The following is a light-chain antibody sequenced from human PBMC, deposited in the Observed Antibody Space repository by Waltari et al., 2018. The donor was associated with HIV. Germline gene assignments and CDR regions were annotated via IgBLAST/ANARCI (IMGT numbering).Light chain of an antibody. CDR1: SSDVGAYHY. J-gene: IGLJ1*01. Sequence: QSALTQPASVSGSPGQSITISCTGTSSDVGAYHYVSCYQQHPGKAPKLMIYEVSNRPSGVSNRFSGSKSGNTASLTISGLQAEDEADYYCSSYTSSISYVFGTGTKVTVL. CDR3: SSYTSSISYV. CDR2: EVS. V-gene: IGLV2-14*01.